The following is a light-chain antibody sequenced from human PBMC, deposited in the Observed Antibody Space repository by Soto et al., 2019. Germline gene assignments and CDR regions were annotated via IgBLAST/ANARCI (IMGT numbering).Light chain of an antibody. Sequence: ELVLTQSPATLSLSPGERATLSCRASQSVSGYSAWYQQKPGQAPRLLIYDTSNRATGIPARFSGSGSGTDFTLTISGLEPEDFAVYYCQQRSNWQYTFGLGTGLEIK. V-gene: IGKV3-11*01. CDR2: DTS. CDR1: QSVSGY. CDR3: QQRSNWQYT. J-gene: IGKJ2*01.